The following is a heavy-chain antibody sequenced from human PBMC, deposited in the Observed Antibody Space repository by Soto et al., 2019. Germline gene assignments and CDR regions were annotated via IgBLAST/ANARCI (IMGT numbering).Heavy chain of an antibody. J-gene: IGHJ4*02. CDR1: GFSLTSTAVG. CDR2: IYWDDDN. Sequence: QITLKESGPTLVKPTQTLTLTCSFSGFSLTSTAVGVNWIRQPPGKALEWLALIYWDDDNHFSPSLKSRLSVTKDTSKKPVVLTMTNMDPVDTSTYYCAHGSGWLSDYWGQGILVTVSS. V-gene: IGHV2-5*02. D-gene: IGHD6-19*01. CDR3: AHGSGWLSDY.